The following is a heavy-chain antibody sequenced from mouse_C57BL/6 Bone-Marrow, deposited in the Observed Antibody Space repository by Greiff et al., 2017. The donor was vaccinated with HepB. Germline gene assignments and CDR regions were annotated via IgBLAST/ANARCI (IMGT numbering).Heavy chain of an antibody. CDR3: AREAVEAY. CDR2: IDPSDSYT. Sequence: VQLQQPGAELVRPGTSVKLSCKASGYTFTSYWMHWVKQRPGQGLEWIGVIDPSDSYTNYNQKFKGKATLTVDTSSSTAYMQLSSLTSEDSAVYYCAREAVEAYWGQGTLVTVSA. J-gene: IGHJ3*01. D-gene: IGHD1-3*01. CDR1: GYTFTSYW. V-gene: IGHV1-59*01.